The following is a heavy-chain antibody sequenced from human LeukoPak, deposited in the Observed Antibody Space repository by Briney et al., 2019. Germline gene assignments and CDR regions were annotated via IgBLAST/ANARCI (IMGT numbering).Heavy chain of an antibody. D-gene: IGHD3-9*01. V-gene: IGHV4-59*08. J-gene: IGHJ4*02. CDR3: AIRRFDWFFDY. CDR2: IYYSGST. Sequence: SETLSLTCTVSGGSISNHYWSWIRQPPGRGLEWIGYIYYSGSTNYNPSLKSRVTISIDTSKNQFSLKLNSVTAADTAVYYCAIRRFDWFFDYWGPATLVTVSS. CDR1: GGSISNHY.